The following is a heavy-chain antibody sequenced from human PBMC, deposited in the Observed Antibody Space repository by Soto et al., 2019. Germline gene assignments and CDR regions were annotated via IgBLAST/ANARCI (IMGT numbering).Heavy chain of an antibody. CDR2: MNPNSGNT. CDR3: ARGRAPGPEYDILTGSPTDAFDI. Sequence: QVQLVQYGAEVKKPGASVKVSCKASGYTFTSYDINWVRQATGQGLEWMGWMNPNSGNTGYAQKFQGRVTMTRNTSISTAYMELSSLRSEDTAVYYCARGRAPGPEYDILTGSPTDAFDIWGQGTMVTVSS. V-gene: IGHV1-8*01. J-gene: IGHJ3*02. CDR1: GYTFTSYD. D-gene: IGHD3-9*01.